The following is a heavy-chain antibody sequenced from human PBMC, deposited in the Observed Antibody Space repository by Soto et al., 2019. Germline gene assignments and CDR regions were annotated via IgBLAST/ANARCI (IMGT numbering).Heavy chain of an antibody. CDR1: GGSISSGGYY. V-gene: IGHV4-31*03. CDR3: VLRGRMPDYYGSGSYYSRLREFDY. Sequence: SETLSLTCTVSGGSISSGGYYWSWIRQHPGKGLEWIGYIYYSGSTYYNPSLKGRVTISVDTSKNQFSLKLSSVTAADTAVYYCVLRGRMPDYYGSGSYYSRLREFDYWGQGTLVTVSS. D-gene: IGHD3-10*01. CDR2: IYYSGST. J-gene: IGHJ4*02.